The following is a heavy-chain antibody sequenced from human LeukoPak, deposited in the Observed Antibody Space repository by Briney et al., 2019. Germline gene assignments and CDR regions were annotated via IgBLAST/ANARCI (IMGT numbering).Heavy chain of an antibody. D-gene: IGHD2-2*01. V-gene: IGHV4-34*01. Sequence: PSETLSLTCAVYGGSFSGYYWSWIRQPPGKGLEWIGEINHSGSTNYNPSLKSRVTISVDTSKNQFSLKLSSVTAADTAVYYCARSPIAEDIVVVPAANPSTSFDYWGQGTLVTVSS. J-gene: IGHJ4*02. CDR3: ARSPIAEDIVVVPAANPSTSFDY. CDR2: INHSGST. CDR1: GGSFSGYY.